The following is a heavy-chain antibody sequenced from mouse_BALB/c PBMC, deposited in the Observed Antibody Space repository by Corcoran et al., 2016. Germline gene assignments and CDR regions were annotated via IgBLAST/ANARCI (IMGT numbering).Heavy chain of an antibody. D-gene: IGHD2-2*01. CDR2: ILPGSGST. CDR1: GYIFSSYW. V-gene: IGHV1-9*01. J-gene: IGHJ3*01. Sequence: QVQLQQSGAELMQPGASVKISCKATGYIFSSYWIEWVKQRPGHGLEWIGEILPGSGSTNYNEKFKGKATFTADTSSNTAYMQLSSLTSEDSAVYYCARWLTWFVYWGQGTLVTVSA. CDR3: ARWLTWFVY.